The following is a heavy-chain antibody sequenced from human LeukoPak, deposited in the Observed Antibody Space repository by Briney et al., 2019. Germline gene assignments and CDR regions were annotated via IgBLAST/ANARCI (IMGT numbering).Heavy chain of an antibody. CDR3: ARDRGVRVAVAGTYNWFDP. J-gene: IGHJ5*02. Sequence: SVKVSCKASGYTFTGYYMHWVRQAPGQGLEWMGRIIPILGIANYAQKFQGRVTITADKSTSTAYMELSSLRSEDTAVYYCARDRGVRVAVAGTYNWFDPWGQGTLVTVSS. CDR2: IIPILGIA. CDR1: GYTFTGYY. D-gene: IGHD6-19*01. V-gene: IGHV1-69*04.